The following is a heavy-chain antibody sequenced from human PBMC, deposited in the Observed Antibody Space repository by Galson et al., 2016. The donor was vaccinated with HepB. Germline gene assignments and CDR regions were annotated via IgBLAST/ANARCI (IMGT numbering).Heavy chain of an antibody. CDR3: TRDSTNFDL. CDR1: GFTFNKWS. V-gene: IGHV3-21*04. CDR2: IRNSGGNP. J-gene: IGHJ2*01. Sequence: SLRLSCAASGFTFNKWSMNWVRQAPGKGLQWVSSIRNSGGNPEYTDSVRGRFIISRDNARNLLFLQLSSLRADDTAVYYCTRDSTNFDLWGRGTLVTVSS.